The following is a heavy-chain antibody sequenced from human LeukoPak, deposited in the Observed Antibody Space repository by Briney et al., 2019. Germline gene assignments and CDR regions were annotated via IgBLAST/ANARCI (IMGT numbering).Heavy chain of an antibody. CDR2: IYYSGST. J-gene: IGHJ4*02. CDR3: ARGVYGDHLFDY. Sequence: PSETLSLTCTVSGGSISSYYWSWIRQPPGKGLEWIGYIYYSGSTNYNPSLKSRVTILVDTSKNQFSLKLSSVTAADTAVYYCARGVYGDHLFDYWGQGTLVTVSS. D-gene: IGHD4-17*01. V-gene: IGHV4-59*01. CDR1: GGSISSYY.